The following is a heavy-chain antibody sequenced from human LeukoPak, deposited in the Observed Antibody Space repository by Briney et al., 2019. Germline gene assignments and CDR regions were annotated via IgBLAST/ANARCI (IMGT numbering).Heavy chain of an antibody. CDR1: GYSFTNYW. Sequence: GESLKISCKGSGYSFTNYWIGWLRQMPGKGLEWMGIIYPSDSGTRYSPSSQGQVTISADKSISTAYLQWSSLKASDTAMYYCARLFSYVSGSHYCMDVWGKGTTVTVSS. D-gene: IGHD3-10*01. CDR3: ARLFSYVSGSHYCMDV. CDR2: IYPSDSGT. V-gene: IGHV5-51*01. J-gene: IGHJ6*03.